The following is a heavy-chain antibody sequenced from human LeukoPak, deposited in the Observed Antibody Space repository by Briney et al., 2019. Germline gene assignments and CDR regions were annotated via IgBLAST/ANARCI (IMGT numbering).Heavy chain of an antibody. CDR3: AKPLTGGHYYYGMDV. D-gene: IGHD7-27*01. Sequence: GGSLRLSCAASGFTFNAFGMNWVRQAPGKGLGWVSYIGTTSGAIYYADSVKGRFTISRDNSKNTLYLQMNSLRAEDTAVYYCAKPLTGGHYYYGMDVWGQGTTVTVSS. J-gene: IGHJ6*02. V-gene: IGHV3-48*01. CDR1: GFTFNAFG. CDR2: IGTTSGAI.